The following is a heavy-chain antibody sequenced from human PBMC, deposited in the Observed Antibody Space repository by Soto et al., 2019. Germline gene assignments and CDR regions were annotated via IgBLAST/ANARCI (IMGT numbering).Heavy chain of an antibody. J-gene: IGHJ4*02. CDR2: VKREIDGGTI. CDR3: TVGHYGD. V-gene: IGHV3-15*01. CDR1: GLTARDVY. D-gene: IGHD3-10*01. Sequence: VASGGGLVKPGGSLRLSCPASGLTARDVYLSWVRQPPGKGLEWVGHVKREIDGGTIDYAAPVKGRFTISRDDSENTLYLQMNGLKTEDTAVYYCTVGHYGDWGQGTLVTVSP.